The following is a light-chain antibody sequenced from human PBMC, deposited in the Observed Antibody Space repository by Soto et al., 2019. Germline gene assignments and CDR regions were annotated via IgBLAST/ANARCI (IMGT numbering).Light chain of an antibody. Sequence: EIVLTQSPGTLSLSPGERATLSCRASQSVISTYLAWYQQKPGQAPRLLIYGASSRATGIPDRFSGSGSGTDFTLTISRLEPEDFAVYFCQQYGSSPITFGQGTRLEIK. CDR1: QSVISTY. CDR3: QQYGSSPIT. J-gene: IGKJ5*01. CDR2: GAS. V-gene: IGKV3-20*01.